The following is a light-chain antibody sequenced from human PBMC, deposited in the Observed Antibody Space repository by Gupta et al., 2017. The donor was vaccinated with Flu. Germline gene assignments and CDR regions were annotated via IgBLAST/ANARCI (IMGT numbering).Light chain of an antibody. V-gene: IGLV2-14*03. J-gene: IGLJ2*01. Sequence: SNDIGGINNVSWYQQLPGMAPKLFIYDVSHRPSGVSNRFSGSKSGTSASLTICGLQAEDEADYFCGAFADTLTGVLFGGGTKLTVL. CDR1: SNDIGGINN. CDR2: DVS. CDR3: GAFADTLTGVL.